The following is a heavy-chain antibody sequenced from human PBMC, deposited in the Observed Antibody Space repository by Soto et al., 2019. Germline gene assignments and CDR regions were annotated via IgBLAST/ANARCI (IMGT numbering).Heavy chain of an antibody. J-gene: IGHJ6*02. CDR1: GFTFSNYA. CDR3: AREYCSGGSCYYYYYGMDV. CDR2: ITGTGGST. D-gene: IGHD2-15*01. Sequence: EVQLLESGGGLVQPGGSLRLSCAASGFTFSNYAMSWVRQAPGKGLEWVSGITGTGGSTYYGDSVKGRFTISRDNSKNSLYLQMNSLRAEDTAVYYCAREYCSGGSCYYYYYGMDVWGQGTTVTVSS. V-gene: IGHV3-23*01.